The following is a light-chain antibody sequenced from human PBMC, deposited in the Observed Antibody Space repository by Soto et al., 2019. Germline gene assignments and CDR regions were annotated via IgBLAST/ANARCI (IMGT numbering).Light chain of an antibody. Sequence: DIQMTQSPSAVSASVGDRVTITCRASQSISTSLAWYQQKPGKPPKFLISDASSLPSGVPSRFSGSGSGTEFTLNISSLQPDDFATYYCQQYESDSRTFGQGTKVEIK. CDR2: DAS. CDR1: QSISTS. V-gene: IGKV1-5*01. J-gene: IGKJ1*01. CDR3: QQYESDSRT.